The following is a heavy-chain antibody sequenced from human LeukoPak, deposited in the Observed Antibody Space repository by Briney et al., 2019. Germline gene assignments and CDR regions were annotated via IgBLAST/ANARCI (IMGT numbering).Heavy chain of an antibody. V-gene: IGHV1-69*13. D-gene: IGHD3-22*01. CDR1: GGTFSSYD. CDR3: ARAVGSGYYPYDY. Sequence: ASVKVSCKASGGTFSSYDISWVRQAHGQGLEWMGGIIPIFGTANYAQKFQGRVTITADESTSKAYTELSSLRSEDTAVYYCARAVGSGYYPYDYWGQGTLVTVSS. J-gene: IGHJ4*02. CDR2: IIPIFGTA.